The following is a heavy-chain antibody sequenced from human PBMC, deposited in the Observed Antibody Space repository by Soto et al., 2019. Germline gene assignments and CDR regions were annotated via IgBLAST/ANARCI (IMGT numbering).Heavy chain of an antibody. CDR2: IVVGSGNT. J-gene: IGHJ3*02. CDR1: GFTFTSPA. CDR3: AAWGGGYYNHDAFDI. Sequence: SVKVSCKASGFTFTSPAVQWVRQARGQRLEWIGWIVVGSGNTNYAQKFQERVTITRDMSTSTAYMELSSLRSEDTAVYYCAAWGGGYYNHDAFDIWGQGTMVTVSS. V-gene: IGHV1-58*01. D-gene: IGHD3-22*01.